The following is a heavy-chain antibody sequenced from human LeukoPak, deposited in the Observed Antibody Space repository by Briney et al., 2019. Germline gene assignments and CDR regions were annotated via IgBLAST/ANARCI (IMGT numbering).Heavy chain of an antibody. CDR3: SREQYIIGGSGWFGMDV. CDR1: GGSLSTYY. Sequence: TTSETLSLTCSVSGGSLSTYYWTWTRQPPGKGLEWIGYIHQSGTTEFNPSLKSRVTKSLDTSRNQFSLRMSTVTAADTAVYYCSREQYIIGGSGWFGMDVWGHGTTVTVSS. D-gene: IGHD6-19*01. J-gene: IGHJ6*02. V-gene: IGHV4-59*12. CDR2: IHQSGTT.